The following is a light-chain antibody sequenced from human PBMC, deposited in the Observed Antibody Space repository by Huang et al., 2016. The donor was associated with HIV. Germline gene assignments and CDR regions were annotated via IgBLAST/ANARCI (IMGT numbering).Light chain of an antibody. V-gene: IGKV1-NL1*01. CDR2: AAF. CDR1: QGISYS. CDR3: QQYSSIPPT. Sequence: IQMTQSPSSLSAPVGDRVSISCRASQGISYSLAWYQQKPGKAPRLLVYAAFVLESGVPCRVRGSESGTDYTLTISSLQPEDVAIYCCQQYSSIPPTCGQGTKLQIK. J-gene: IGKJ2*01.